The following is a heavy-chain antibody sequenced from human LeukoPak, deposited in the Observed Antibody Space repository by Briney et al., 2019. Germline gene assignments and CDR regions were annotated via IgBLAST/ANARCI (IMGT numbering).Heavy chain of an antibody. J-gene: IGHJ3*02. CDR2: ISSSGSTI. Sequence: PGGSLRLACAESRFTFSSYEMNWVRQAPGKGLEWVSYISSSGSTIYYADSVKGRFTISRDNAKNSLYLQMNSLRAEDTAVYYCASRGAFDIWGQGTMVTVSS. V-gene: IGHV3-48*03. CDR1: RFTFSSYE. CDR3: ASRGAFDI.